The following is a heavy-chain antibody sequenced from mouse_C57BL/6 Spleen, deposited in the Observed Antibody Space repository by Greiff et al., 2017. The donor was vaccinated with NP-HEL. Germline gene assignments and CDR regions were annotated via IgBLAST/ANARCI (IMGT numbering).Heavy chain of an antibody. Sequence: QVQLQQPGTELVKPGASVKLSCKASGYTFTSYWMHWVKQRPGQGLEWIGNINPSNGGTNYNEKFKSKATLTVDKSSSTAYMQLSSLTSEDSAVYYGARCEGGCRTGKYYCDYWGQGTTLTVSS. J-gene: IGHJ2*01. CDR2: INPSNGGT. CDR1: GYTFTSYW. CDR3: ARCEGGCRTGKYYCDY. V-gene: IGHV1-53*01.